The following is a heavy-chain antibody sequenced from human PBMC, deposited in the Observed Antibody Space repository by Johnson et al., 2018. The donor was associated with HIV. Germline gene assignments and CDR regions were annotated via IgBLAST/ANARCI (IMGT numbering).Heavy chain of an antibody. V-gene: IGHV3-66*01. J-gene: IGHJ3*02. CDR3: ARDGRDLATRGGFDI. Sequence: MLLVESGGGLIQPGESLRLSCAASGFTVSTYHMSWVRQAPGKGLEWVSVIYTGGSTYYADSVTGRFTISRDNSKNMLYLQMNSLRPEDTAVYYCARDGRDLATRGGFDIWGPGTVVTVSS. CDR1: GFTVSTYH. D-gene: IGHD5-24*01. CDR2: IYTGGST.